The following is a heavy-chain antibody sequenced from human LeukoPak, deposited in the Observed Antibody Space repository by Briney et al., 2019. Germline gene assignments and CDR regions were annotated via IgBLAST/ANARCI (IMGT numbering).Heavy chain of an antibody. CDR3: AHSKRGGGYYINAFAV. V-gene: IGHV4-59*01. CDR2: SYSGGNA. CDR1: GASTSACY. D-gene: IGHD1-26*01. J-gene: IGHJ3*01. Sequence: SETLSLTCTVSGASTSACYWSWIRQPPGKGLEWIGYSYSGGNANYNPSLKSRVTISIDTSENQFSLRLTSVTAADTAVYFCAHSKRGGGYYINAFAVWGQGALVTISS.